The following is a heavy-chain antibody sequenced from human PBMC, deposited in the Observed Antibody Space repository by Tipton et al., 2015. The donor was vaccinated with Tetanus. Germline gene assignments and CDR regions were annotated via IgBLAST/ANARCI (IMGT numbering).Heavy chain of an antibody. V-gene: IGHV4-4*07. CDR3: VRRGENWFFDL. CDR2: VHSGGST. D-gene: IGHD2-21*01. J-gene: IGHJ2*01. CDR1: GGSINDFY. Sequence: TLSLTCTVSGGSINDFYWSWIRQSAGKGLQWIGRVHSGGSTTYNPSLKNRVSMSVDTSKNRVSLNLASVTAADTAVYYCVRRGENWFFDLWGRDTLVTVSS.